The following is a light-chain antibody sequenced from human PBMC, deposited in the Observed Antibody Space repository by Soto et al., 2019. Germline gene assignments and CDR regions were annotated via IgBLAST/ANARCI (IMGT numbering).Light chain of an antibody. V-gene: IGLV2-11*01. CDR1: SSDVGGSNY. CDR2: DVT. J-gene: IGLJ1*01. CDR3: CSFTGTYV. Sequence: QSALTQPRSVSGSPGQSVTISCTGTSSDVGGSNYVSWYQQHPGKAPKLLIYDVTKRPSGVPNRFSGSKSGNTASLTISGLQAEDEVDYYCCSFTGTYVFGTGTKVTVL.